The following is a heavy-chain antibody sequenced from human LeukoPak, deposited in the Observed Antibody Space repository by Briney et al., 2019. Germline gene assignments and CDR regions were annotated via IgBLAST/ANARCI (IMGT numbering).Heavy chain of an antibody. V-gene: IGHV3-74*01. J-gene: IGHJ6*02. Sequence: GGSLRLSCAASGFTFSSYWMHWVRQAPGKGLVWVSRINSDGSSTSYADSVKGRFTISRDNAKNTLYLQMNSLRAEDTAVYYCAREAAGPRWGGNYYGMDVWGQGTTVTVSS. CDR1: GFTFSSYW. CDR2: INSDGSST. CDR3: AREAAGPRWGGNYYGMDV. D-gene: IGHD2-15*01.